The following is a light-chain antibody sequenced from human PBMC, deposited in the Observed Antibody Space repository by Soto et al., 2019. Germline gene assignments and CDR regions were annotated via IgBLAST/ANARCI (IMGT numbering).Light chain of an antibody. Sequence: PSARPPSIKDRVTITCLASQAIRNDLGWYQQKPGKAPKRLIYAASSLDSEVPLRFSGSGPGTEFALTLRTLQPDGFATYYCLQHNTYPLTFGQGTKVDIK. V-gene: IGKV1-17*01. J-gene: IGKJ1*01. CDR1: QAIRND. CDR2: AAS. CDR3: LQHNTYPLT.